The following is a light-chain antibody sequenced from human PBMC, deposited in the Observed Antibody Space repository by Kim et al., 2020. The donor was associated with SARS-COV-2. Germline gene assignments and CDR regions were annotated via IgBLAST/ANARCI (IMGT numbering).Light chain of an antibody. J-gene: IGLJ3*02. V-gene: IGLV10-54*01. CDR1: SNNVGNQG. CDR2: RNN. Sequence: QAGLTQPPSVSKGLRQTATLTCTGNSNNVGNQGAAWLQQHQGHPPKLLSYRNNNRPSGISERLSASRSGSTASLTITGLQPEDEADYYCSAWDSSLSAWVFGGGNQLTVL. CDR3: SAWDSSLSAWV.